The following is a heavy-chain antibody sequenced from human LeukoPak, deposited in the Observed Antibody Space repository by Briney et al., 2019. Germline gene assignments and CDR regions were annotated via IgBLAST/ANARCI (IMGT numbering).Heavy chain of an antibody. CDR2: IYHSGST. J-gene: IGHJ4*02. D-gene: IGHD2-15*01. V-gene: IGHV4-38-2*02. CDR1: GYSISSGYY. CDR3: ARECSGGSCYSGNY. Sequence: SETLSLTCTVSGYSISSGYYWGWIRQPPGKGLEWIGSIYHSGSTYYNPSLKSRVTISVDTSKNQFSLKLSSVTAADTAVYYCARECSGGSCYSGNYWGQGTLVTVSS.